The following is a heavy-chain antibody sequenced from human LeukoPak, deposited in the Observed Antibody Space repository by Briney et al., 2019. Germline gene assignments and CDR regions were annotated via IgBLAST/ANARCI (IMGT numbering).Heavy chain of an antibody. Sequence: PSETLALPCAVYGGSFSGYYWSWIRQPPGKGLEWIGEINHSGSTNYNPSLKSRVTISVDTSKNQFSLKLSSVTAADTAVYYCARTVRRTYYYDSSGYYLQLWGQGTLVTVSS. CDR3: ARTVRRTYYYDSSGYYLQL. CDR2: INHSGST. J-gene: IGHJ1*01. D-gene: IGHD3-22*01. CDR1: GGSFSGYY. V-gene: IGHV4-34*01.